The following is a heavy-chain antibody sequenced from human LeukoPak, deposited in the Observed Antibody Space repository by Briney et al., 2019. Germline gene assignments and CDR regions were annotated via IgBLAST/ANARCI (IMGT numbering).Heavy chain of an antibody. CDR2: ISGVGSNT. V-gene: IGHV3-23*01. Sequence: GGSLRLSCAASGFTFSNYAMTWVRQAPGKGLEWVSVISGVGSNTDYADSVKGRFTISRDNSKNTLSLQMNSLRAEDTAIYYCAKPRRVSGWYVEYFQHWGQGTLVTVSS. D-gene: IGHD6-19*01. CDR1: GFTFSNYA. J-gene: IGHJ1*01. CDR3: AKPRRVSGWYVEYFQH.